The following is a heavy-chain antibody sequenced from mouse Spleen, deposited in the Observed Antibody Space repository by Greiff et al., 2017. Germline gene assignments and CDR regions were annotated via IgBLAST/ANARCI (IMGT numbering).Heavy chain of an antibody. J-gene: IGHJ2*01. CDR1: GYTFTSYW. V-gene: IGHV1-55*01. CDR3: ARADYGNYDFDY. CDR2: IYPGSGST. Sequence: QVQLQQPGAELVKPGASVKMSCKASGYTFTSYWITWVKQRPGQGLEWIGDIYPGSGSTNYNEKFKSKATLTVDTSSSTAYMQLSSLTSEDSAVYYCARADYGNYDFDYWGQGTTLTVSS. D-gene: IGHD2-1*01.